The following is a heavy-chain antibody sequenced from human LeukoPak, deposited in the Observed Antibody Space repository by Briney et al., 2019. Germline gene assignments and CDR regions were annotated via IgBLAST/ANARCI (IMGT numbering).Heavy chain of an antibody. CDR2: IYYSGST. V-gene: IGHV4-59*01. CDR1: GGSISSYY. CDR3: ARGIADFWSGYYRFDP. D-gene: IGHD3-3*01. Sequence: SETLSLTCTVSGGSISSYYWSWIRQPPGKGLEWIAYIYYSGSTNYNPSLKSRVTISVDTSKNQFSLKLSSVTAADTAVYYCARGIADFWSGYYRFDPWGQGTLVTVSS. J-gene: IGHJ5*02.